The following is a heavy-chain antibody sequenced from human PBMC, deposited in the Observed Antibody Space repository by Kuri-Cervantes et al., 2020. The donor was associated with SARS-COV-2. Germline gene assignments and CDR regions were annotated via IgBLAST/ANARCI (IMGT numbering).Heavy chain of an antibody. CDR2: INPKSGGT. CDR1: GYTFSGYY. Sequence: ASVKVSCKTSGYTFSGYYIHWLRQVPGQGVEWMGRINPKSGGTECAQNFQGRVTMTSDTSISTAYVEVTSLRSDDTAVYYCTRGHDSTGYYYGWFDPWGQGTLVTVSS. D-gene: IGHD3-22*01. J-gene: IGHJ5*02. V-gene: IGHV1-2*02. CDR3: TRGHDSTGYYYGWFDP.